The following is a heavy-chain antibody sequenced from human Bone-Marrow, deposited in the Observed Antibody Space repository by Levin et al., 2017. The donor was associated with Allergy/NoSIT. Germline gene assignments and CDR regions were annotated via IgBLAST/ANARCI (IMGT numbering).Heavy chain of an antibody. CDR3: ATTKNYEFWSGYWFSEY. D-gene: IGHD3-3*01. J-gene: IGHJ4*02. CDR1: GDTLSSYT. CDR2: IAPMFNVP. V-gene: IGHV1-69*01. Sequence: KISCKASGDTLSSYTLSWVRQAPGQGLEWMGGIAPMFNVPNYAQKFQGRVAITADDSTSTAYMELSSLTSEDTAVYYCATTKNYEFWSGYWFSEYWGQGTLVTVSS.